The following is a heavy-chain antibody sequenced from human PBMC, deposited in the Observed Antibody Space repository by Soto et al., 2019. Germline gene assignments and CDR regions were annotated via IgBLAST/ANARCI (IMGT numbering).Heavy chain of an antibody. CDR3: ARVWGVTTSSSPVDY. D-gene: IGHD4-17*01. V-gene: IGHV4-34*01. CDR1: GGSFSGYY. CDR2: INHSGST. Sequence: PSETLSLTCAVYGGSFSGYYWSWIRQPPGKGLEWIGEINHSGSTNYNPSLKSRVTISVDTSKNQFSLKLGSVTAADTAMYYCARVWGVTTSSSPVDYWGQGTLVTVSS. J-gene: IGHJ4*02.